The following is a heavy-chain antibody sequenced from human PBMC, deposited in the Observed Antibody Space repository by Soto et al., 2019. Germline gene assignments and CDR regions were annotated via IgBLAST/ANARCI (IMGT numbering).Heavy chain of an antibody. CDR1: GFSLNTRGVG. CDR2: IYWDDDK. CDR3: AHTYRPPPDVGFDV. V-gene: IGHV2-5*02. Sequence: QITLKESGHTLVKPTQMLTLTCTFSGFSLNTRGVGVGWIRQPPGGALEWLALIYWDDDKRYSPSLRSRLTTPKDPPKNQVVLTMTTMEPLDTGTYFCAHTYRPPPDVGFDVGGQGTGVTVSS. D-gene: IGHD3-10*02. J-gene: IGHJ3*01.